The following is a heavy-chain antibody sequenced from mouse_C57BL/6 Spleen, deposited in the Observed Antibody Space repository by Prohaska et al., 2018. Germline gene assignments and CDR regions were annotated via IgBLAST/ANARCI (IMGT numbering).Heavy chain of an antibody. J-gene: IGHJ2*01. CDR1: GYTFTGYY. D-gene: IGHD2-4*01. Sequence: LKISCKASGYTFTGYYMNWVKQSHGKSLEWIGDINPNNGGTSYNQKFKGKATLTVDKSSSTAYMELRSLTSEDSAVYYCARDYDDYWGQGTTLTVSS. V-gene: IGHV1-26*01. CDR3: ARDYDDY. CDR2: INPNNGGT.